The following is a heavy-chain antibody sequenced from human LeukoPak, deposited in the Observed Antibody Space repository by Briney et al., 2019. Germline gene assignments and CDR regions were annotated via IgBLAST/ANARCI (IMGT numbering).Heavy chain of an antibody. CDR1: GDSISSYY. CDR3: ARKGSSWYYFDY. CDR2: MYHSGST. V-gene: IGHV4-59*08. D-gene: IGHD6-13*01. J-gene: IGHJ4*02. Sequence: SETLSLTCTVSGDSISSYYRSWIRQPPGKGLEWIGYMYHSGSTNYNTSLKSRVTISVDTSKNQFSLKVSSVTAADTAVYYCARKGSSWYYFDYWGQGTLVTVSS.